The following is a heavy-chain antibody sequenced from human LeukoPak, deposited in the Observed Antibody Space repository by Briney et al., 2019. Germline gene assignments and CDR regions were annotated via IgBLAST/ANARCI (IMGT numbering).Heavy chain of an antibody. CDR3: AREGSGESWPTLDI. V-gene: IGHV3-48*04. J-gene: IGHJ3*02. D-gene: IGHD3-10*01. CDR2: ISSSSSTI. Sequence: GGSLRLSCVASAFTFSRHWMSWVRQAPGKGLEWVSYISSSSSTIYYADSVKGRFTISRDNAKNSLYLQMNSLRAEDTAVYYCAREGSGESWPTLDIWGQGTMVTVSS. CDR1: AFTFSRHW.